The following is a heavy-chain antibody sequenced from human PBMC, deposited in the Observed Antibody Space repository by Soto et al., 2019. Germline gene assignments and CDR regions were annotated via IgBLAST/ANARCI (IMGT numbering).Heavy chain of an antibody. V-gene: IGHV4-34*01. D-gene: IGHD5-12*01. CDR1: GGSFSGYI. Sequence: SETLSLTCDFYGGSFSGYIWTWIRQTPGKGLQWIGQINHSGSANYNPSLKSRVSMSVDTSKNQFSLRLISVTAADTAKYFCAREGNLGRWLQPLDFWGQGTLVTVSS. CDR3: AREGNLGRWLQPLDF. CDR2: INHSGSA. J-gene: IGHJ4*02.